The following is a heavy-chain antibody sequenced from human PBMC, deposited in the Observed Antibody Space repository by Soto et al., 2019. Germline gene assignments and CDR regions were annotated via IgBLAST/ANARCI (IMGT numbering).Heavy chain of an antibody. D-gene: IGHD3-22*01. CDR1: GGSISGDY. J-gene: IGHJ4*02. Sequence: PCETVCLTGSVGGGSISGDYWRWIRQPPGKGLEWIGYIYYSGSTNYNPSLKSRVTISVDTSKNQFSLKLSSVTAADTAVYYCARVHVGRYYDSSGYYRGLDYWGQGTLVTVSS. CDR2: IYYSGST. V-gene: IGHV4-59*01. CDR3: ARVHVGRYYDSSGYYRGLDY.